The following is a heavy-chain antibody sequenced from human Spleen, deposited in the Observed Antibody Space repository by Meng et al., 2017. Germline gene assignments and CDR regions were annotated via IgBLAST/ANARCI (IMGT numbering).Heavy chain of an antibody. Sequence: GESLKISCGASGFTFTNYWMHWVRQAPGKGLVWVSRINNDGSDTTYADSVKGRFTISRDNAKNTQFLQMNSLRAEDTAVYYCARREYQFESSGYYSHWGQGTL. CDR1: GFTFTNYW. V-gene: IGHV3-74*01. D-gene: IGHD3-22*01. CDR2: INNDGSDT. CDR3: ARREYQFESSGYYSH. J-gene: IGHJ4*02.